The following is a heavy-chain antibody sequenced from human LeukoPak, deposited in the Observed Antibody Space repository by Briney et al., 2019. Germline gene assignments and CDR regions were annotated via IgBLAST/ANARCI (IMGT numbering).Heavy chain of an antibody. CDR3: ARVSSSWYQDWYFDL. CDR1: GGSISSSSYY. Sequence: SETLSLTCTVSGGSISSSSYYWGWIRQPPGKGLEWIGSIYYSGSTYYNPSLKSRVTISVDTSKNQFSLKLSSVTAADTAVYYCARVSSSWYQDWYFDLWGSGTLVTVSS. V-gene: IGHV4-39*07. J-gene: IGHJ2*01. D-gene: IGHD6-13*01. CDR2: IYYSGST.